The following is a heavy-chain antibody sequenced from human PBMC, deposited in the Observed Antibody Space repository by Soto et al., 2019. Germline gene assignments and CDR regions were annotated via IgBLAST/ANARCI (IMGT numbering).Heavy chain of an antibody. Sequence: EVQLVESGGGLVKPGGSLRLSCAASGFTFSNAWMSWVRQAPGKGLEWVGRIKSKTDGGTTDYAAPVKGRFTISRDDSKNTLYLQMNSLKTEDTAVYYCTTDPSGCSSTSCYTGYGMDVWGQGTTVTVSS. D-gene: IGHD2-2*02. CDR2: IKSKTDGGTT. J-gene: IGHJ6*02. CDR1: GFTFSNAW. CDR3: TTDPSGCSSTSCYTGYGMDV. V-gene: IGHV3-15*01.